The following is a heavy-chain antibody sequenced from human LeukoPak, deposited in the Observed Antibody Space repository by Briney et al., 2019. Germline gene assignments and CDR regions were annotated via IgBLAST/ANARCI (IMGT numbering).Heavy chain of an antibody. V-gene: IGHV1-2*02. CDR1: GYTFTAYY. J-gene: IGHJ4*02. Sequence: GASVKVSCKASGYTFTAYYMHWVRQAPGQGLEWMGWINPNSGGTNYVQKFQGRVTMTRDTSITTAYMELTRLRSDDTAVYYCAKDKSGALDYWGQGTLVTVSS. CDR3: AKDKSGALDY. CDR2: INPNSGGT.